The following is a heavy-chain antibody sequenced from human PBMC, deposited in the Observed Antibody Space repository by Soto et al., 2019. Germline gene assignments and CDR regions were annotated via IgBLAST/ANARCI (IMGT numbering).Heavy chain of an antibody. V-gene: IGHV3-33*01. CDR2: IWYDGSNK. CDR1: GFTFSSYG. J-gene: IGHJ4*02. Sequence: QVQLVESGGGVVQPGRSLRLSCAASGFTFSSYGMHWVRQAPGKGLEWVAVIWYDGSNKYYADSVKGRFTISRDNSKNTLYLQMNRLRAEDTAVYYCARRGRIAAAGTGGVGDYWGQGTLGTVSS. D-gene: IGHD6-13*01. CDR3: ARRGRIAAAGTGGVGDY.